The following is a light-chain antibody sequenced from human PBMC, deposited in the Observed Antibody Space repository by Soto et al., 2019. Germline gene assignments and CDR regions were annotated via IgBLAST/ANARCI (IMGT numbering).Light chain of an antibody. CDR2: EVS. CDR1: SSDVGSYKL. CDR3: CSYAGNTYV. V-gene: IGLV2-23*02. Sequence: QSALTQPASVSGSPGQSITISCTGTSSDVGSYKLVSWYQQHPGKAPKLMISEVSNRPSGVSDRFSGSKSGNTASLTISGLQSEDEGDYHCCSYAGNTYVFGTGTKVTVL. J-gene: IGLJ1*01.